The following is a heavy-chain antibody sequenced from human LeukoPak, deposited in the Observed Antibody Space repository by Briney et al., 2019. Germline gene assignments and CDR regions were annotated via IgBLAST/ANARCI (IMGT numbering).Heavy chain of an antibody. J-gene: IGHJ5*02. CDR1: GFIFSSYG. CDR3: ANWFDP. CDR2: ISYDGSNK. Sequence: GGSLRLSCAASGFIFSSYGMHWVRQAPGMGLEWVAVISYDGSNKYYADSVKGRFTISRDNSKNTLYLQMNSLRAEDTAVCYCANWFDPWGQGTLVTVSS. V-gene: IGHV3-30*18.